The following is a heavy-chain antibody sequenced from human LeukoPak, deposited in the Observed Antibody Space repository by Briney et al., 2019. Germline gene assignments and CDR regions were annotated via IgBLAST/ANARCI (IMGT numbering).Heavy chain of an antibody. Sequence: PSETLSLTCTVSGGSISSYYRSWIRQPPGKGLEWIGYIYYSGSTNYNPSLKSRVTISVDTSKNQFSLKLSSVTAADTAVYYCARHEAAGDYVDYWGQGTLVTVSS. J-gene: IGHJ4*02. CDR2: IYYSGST. V-gene: IGHV4-59*08. D-gene: IGHD4-17*01. CDR3: ARHEAAGDYVDY. CDR1: GGSISSYY.